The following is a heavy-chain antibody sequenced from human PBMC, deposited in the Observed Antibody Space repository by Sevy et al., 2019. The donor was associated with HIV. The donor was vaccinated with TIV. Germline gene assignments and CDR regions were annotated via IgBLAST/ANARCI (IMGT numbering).Heavy chain of an antibody. Sequence: GGSLRLSCAASGFTFSSYAMHWVRRAPGKGLEWVADRSYDGSNKDYADSVKGRFTISRDNSKNTLYLQMNSLRAEDTAVYYCARERPRDYAWGSYRYSGDAFDIWGQGTMVTVSS. J-gene: IGHJ3*02. CDR2: RSYDGSNK. D-gene: IGHD3-16*02. CDR3: ARERPRDYAWGSYRYSGDAFDI. CDR1: GFTFSSYA. V-gene: IGHV3-30*04.